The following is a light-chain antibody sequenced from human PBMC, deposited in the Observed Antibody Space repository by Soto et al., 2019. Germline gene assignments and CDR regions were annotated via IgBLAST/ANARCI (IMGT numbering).Light chain of an antibody. J-gene: IGKJ1*01. CDR1: QSISSY. V-gene: IGKV1-39*01. CDR2: AAS. Sequence: DIQMTQSPSSLSASVGDRVTITCRASQSISSYLNWYQQKPGKAPKLLIYAASSLQSGVPSRFSGSVSGTDFPLTISSLQPEDFATYYCQQSYSTLWTFGQGTKVEIK. CDR3: QQSYSTLWT.